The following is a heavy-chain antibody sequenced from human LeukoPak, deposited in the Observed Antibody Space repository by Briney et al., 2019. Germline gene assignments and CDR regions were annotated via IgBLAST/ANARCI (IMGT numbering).Heavy chain of an antibody. CDR1: GDSIDTSKYY. J-gene: IGHJ4*02. CDR2: IYFSRDT. V-gene: IGHV4-39*07. D-gene: IGHD6-13*01. CDR3: VTYESRTWYIFDN. Sequence: SETLSLTCTVSGDSIDTSKYYWGWLRQPPGKALEWIGSIYFSRDTDYNPSLQSRVTISLDTSKNQFSLKVTSVTAADTAIYHCVTYESRTWYIFDNWSRGTLVTVSS.